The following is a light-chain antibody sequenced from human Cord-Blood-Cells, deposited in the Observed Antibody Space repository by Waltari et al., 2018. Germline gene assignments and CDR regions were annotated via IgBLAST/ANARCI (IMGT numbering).Light chain of an antibody. CDR1: QSVSSSY. CDR3: QQYGSSPS. CDR2: GAS. J-gene: IGKJ2*03. V-gene: IGKV3-20*01. Sequence: EIVLTQSPGPLSLSPGERATLSCRASQSVSSSYLAWYQQKPGHTPRLLIYGASTRATGIPDRFSGSGSGTDFTLTISRLEPEDFAVYYCQQYGSSPSFGQGTKLEIK.